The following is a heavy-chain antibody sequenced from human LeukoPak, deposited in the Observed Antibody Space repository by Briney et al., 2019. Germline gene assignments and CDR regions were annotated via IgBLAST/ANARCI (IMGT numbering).Heavy chain of an antibody. J-gene: IGHJ4*02. CDR2: INHSGST. CDR3: AGAYCSGGSCYPFDY. Sequence: SETLSLTCAVYGGSFSGYYWSWIRQPPGKGLEWIGEINHSGSTNYNPSLKSRVTISVDTSKNQFSLKLSSVTAADTAVYYCAGAYCSGGSCYPFDYWGQGTLVTVSS. V-gene: IGHV4-34*01. CDR1: GGSFSGYY. D-gene: IGHD2-15*01.